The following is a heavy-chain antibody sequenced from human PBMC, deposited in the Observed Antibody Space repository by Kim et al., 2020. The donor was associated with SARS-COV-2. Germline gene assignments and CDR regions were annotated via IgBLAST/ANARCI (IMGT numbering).Heavy chain of an antibody. CDR3: ARAQPLGYCSGGSCSSGIYYYYYGMDV. CDR1: GGSISSYY. J-gene: IGHJ6*02. CDR2: IYYSGST. D-gene: IGHD2-15*01. V-gene: IGHV4-59*13. Sequence: SETLSLTCTVSGGSISSYYWSWIRQPPGKGLEWIGYIYYSGSTNYNPSLKSRVTISVDTSKNQFSLKLSSVTAADTAVYYCARAQPLGYCSGGSCSSGIYYYYYGMDVWVRGTTVTVSS.